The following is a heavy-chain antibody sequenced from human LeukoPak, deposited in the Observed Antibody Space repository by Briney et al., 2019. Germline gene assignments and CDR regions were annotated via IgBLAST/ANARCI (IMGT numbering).Heavy chain of an antibody. Sequence: SVKVSCKASGGTFSSYAISWVRQAPGQGLEWMGRIIPILGIANYAQKFQGRVTITADKSTSTAYMELSSLRSEDTAVYYCARDCGGDCWRYWGQGTLVTVSS. J-gene: IGHJ4*02. V-gene: IGHV1-69*04. CDR2: IIPILGIA. CDR3: ARDCGGDCWRY. D-gene: IGHD2-21*02. CDR1: GGTFSSYA.